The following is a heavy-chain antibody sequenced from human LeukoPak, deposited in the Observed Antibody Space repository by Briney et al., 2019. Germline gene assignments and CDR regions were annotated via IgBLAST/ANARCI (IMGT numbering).Heavy chain of an antibody. V-gene: IGHV4-59*01. CDR3: ARVYCPNGVCYNSRGWFDP. Sequence: SETLSLTCTVSGGSISTYYWSWIRQPPGKGLEWIGYIFYSGSTNYNPSLKSRVTISVDTSKNQFSLKLSSVTAADTAVYYCARVYCPNGVCYNSRGWFDPWGQRTLVTVSS. CDR2: IFYSGST. CDR1: GGSISTYY. J-gene: IGHJ5*02. D-gene: IGHD2-8*01.